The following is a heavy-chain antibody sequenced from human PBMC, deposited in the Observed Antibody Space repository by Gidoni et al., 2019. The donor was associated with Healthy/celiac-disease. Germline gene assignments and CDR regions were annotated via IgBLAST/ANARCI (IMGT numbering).Heavy chain of an antibody. CDR1: GGSISSSSYY. Sequence: QLQLQESGPGLVKPSETLSLTCTVSGGSISSSSYYWGWIRQPPGKGLEWIGSIYYSGSTYYHPSLKSRVTISVDTSKNQFSLKLSSVTAADTAVYYCARHNARRGYYYGMDVWGKGTTVTVSS. V-gene: IGHV4-39*01. J-gene: IGHJ6*04. D-gene: IGHD3-10*01. CDR2: IYYSGST. CDR3: ARHNARRGYYYGMDV.